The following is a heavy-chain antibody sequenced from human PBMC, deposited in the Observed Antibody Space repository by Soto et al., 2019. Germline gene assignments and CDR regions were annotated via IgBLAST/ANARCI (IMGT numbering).Heavy chain of an antibody. J-gene: IGHJ6*02. CDR1: GFAVSSNY. Sequence: GGSLRLSCAASGFAVSSNYMSWVRQAPGKGPEWVSVIYSTDNTHYADSVKGRFTISRDNSKNTLYLQMNSLRAEDTAVYYCGRDKAYYGSGSLYGMDVWGQGTTVTVSS. CDR2: IYSTDNT. CDR3: GRDKAYYGSGSLYGMDV. D-gene: IGHD3-10*01. V-gene: IGHV3-53*01.